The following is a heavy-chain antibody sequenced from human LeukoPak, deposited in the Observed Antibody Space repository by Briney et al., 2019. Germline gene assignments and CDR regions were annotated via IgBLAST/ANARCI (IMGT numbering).Heavy chain of an antibody. CDR3: AIDTGMATSFDY. J-gene: IGHJ4*02. V-gene: IGHV3-23*01. CDR1: GFTFNNYA. CDR2: ITASGGST. Sequence: PGGSLRLSCASSGFTFNNYAMSWVRQAPGKGLEWFSSITASGGSTYCAHSVKGRFTISRDNSNNPLYLQMSSLRAEDTAVYYCAIDTGMATSFDYWGQGTLVTVSS. D-gene: IGHD5-24*01.